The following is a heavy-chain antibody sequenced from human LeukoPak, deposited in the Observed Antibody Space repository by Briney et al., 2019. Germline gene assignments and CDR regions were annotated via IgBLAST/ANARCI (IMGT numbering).Heavy chain of an antibody. V-gene: IGHV3-21*05. CDR2: ITSSGNHI. CDR1: GFTFTSYS. D-gene: IGHD3-22*01. J-gene: IGHJ4*02. CDR3: ARADYYRFDY. Sequence: KPGGSLRLSRAASGFTFTSYSLNWVRQAPGKGLEWVSYITSSGNHIYYADSVKGRFTISRDNAKNSLYLQMNSLRAEDTAVYYCARADYYRFDYWGQGTLVTVSS.